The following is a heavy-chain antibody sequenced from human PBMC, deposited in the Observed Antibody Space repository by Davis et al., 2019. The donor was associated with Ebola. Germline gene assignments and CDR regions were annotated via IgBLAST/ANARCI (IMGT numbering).Heavy chain of an antibody. CDR3: ARRQAYCTTGSCYRYRDYYMDV. Sequence: ASVKVSCKASGYTFTTYDINWVRQATGQGLEWLGWMNPSSGNTGYAQKFQGRVTITRETSINTAYMELSSLTSDDTAVYYCARRQAYCTTGSCYRYRDYYMDVWGKGTTVTVSS. CDR1: GYTFTTYD. V-gene: IGHV1-8*03. J-gene: IGHJ6*03. CDR2: MNPSSGNT. D-gene: IGHD2-2*01.